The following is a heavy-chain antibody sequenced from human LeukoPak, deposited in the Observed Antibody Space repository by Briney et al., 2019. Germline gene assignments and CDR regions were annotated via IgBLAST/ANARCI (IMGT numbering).Heavy chain of an antibody. CDR1: GFTFSSYV. V-gene: IGHV3-74*01. CDR3: ARDWVYKIDY. J-gene: IGHJ4*02. D-gene: IGHD5-24*01. CDR2: ISHDGII. Sequence: GGSLRLSCETAGFTFSSYVMHWVRRTPGKGLVWVSRISHDGIISYADSVKGRFTISRDNAKNTLVLQMNSLRVEDTAVYYCARDWVYKIDYWGRGTLVTVSS.